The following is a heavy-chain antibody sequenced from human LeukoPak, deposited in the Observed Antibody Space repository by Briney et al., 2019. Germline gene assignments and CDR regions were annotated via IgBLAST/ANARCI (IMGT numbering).Heavy chain of an antibody. J-gene: IGHJ5*02. CDR1: GGSISSYY. CDR3: ARHASGCVVFWFDP. V-gene: IGHV4-59*08. CDR2: IYYSGST. Sequence: SETLSLTCTVSGGSISSYYWSWIRQPPGKGLEWIGYIYYSGSTNYNPSLKSRVTISVDTSKNQFFLKLSSVTAADTAVYYCARHASGCVVFWFDPWGQGTLVTVSS. D-gene: IGHD6-19*01.